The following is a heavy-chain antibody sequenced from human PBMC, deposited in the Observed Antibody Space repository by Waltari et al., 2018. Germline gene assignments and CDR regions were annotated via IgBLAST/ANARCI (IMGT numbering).Heavy chain of an antibody. CDR2: ITYAGSNK. CDR3: APREYFQH. CDR1: GFTFSSYA. J-gene: IGHJ1*01. Sequence: QVQLVESGGGVVQPGRSLRLSCAASGFTFSSYAMHWVRQVQGKGLEWVAIITYAGSNKYYADSVNGRFTISRDNSKNTLYLQMNSLRAEDTAVYYCAPREYFQHWGQGTLVTVSS. V-gene: IGHV3-30-3*01.